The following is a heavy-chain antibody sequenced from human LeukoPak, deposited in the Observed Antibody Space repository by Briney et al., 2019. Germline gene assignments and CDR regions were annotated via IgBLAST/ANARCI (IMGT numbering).Heavy chain of an antibody. CDR1: GYTFSGYY. Sequence: ASVKVSCKVSGYTFSGYYMHGLPQAPGQGLEWMGWINPNSGGTNYAQKFQGRVTMTRDTSISTAYMELSRLRSDDTAVYYCARDIAGYCSGGSGYSANFDYWCQGTRVTVSS. J-gene: IGHJ4*02. CDR3: ARDIAGYCSGGSGYSANFDY. D-gene: IGHD2-15*01. CDR2: INPNSGGT. V-gene: IGHV1-2*02.